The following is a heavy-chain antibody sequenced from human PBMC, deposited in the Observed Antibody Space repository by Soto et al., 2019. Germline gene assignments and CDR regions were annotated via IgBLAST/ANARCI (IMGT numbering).Heavy chain of an antibody. J-gene: IGHJ4*02. CDR1: GFTFSPFA. V-gene: IGHV3-23*01. Sequence: GGSLRLSCAASGFTFSPFAMSWVRRAPGQGLDWGSTRPGSVDSKYYAHSVKGRCTIPRDNSNSSVSLQRNSLRAEDADVYYCAKDRFPGVTTWNVYWGQGTLVTVSS. D-gene: IGHD3-10*01. CDR3: AKDRFPGVTTWNVY. CDR2: RPGSVDSK.